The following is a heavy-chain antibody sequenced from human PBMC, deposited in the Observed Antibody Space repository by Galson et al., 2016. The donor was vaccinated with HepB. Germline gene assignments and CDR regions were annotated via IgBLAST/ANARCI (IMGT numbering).Heavy chain of an antibody. J-gene: IGHJ4*02. Sequence: SETLSLTCTVSGGSISGRTYYWAWIRQSPGQGLEWIGAIYYSGNPYYNPSLESRVTISVNTSKNQFSLHLKSVTAADSGKYYCARRHMSRGEPDYFDQWGQGSLVTVSS. CDR3: ARRHMSRGEPDYFDQ. CDR1: GGSISGRTYY. CDR2: IYYSGNP. V-gene: IGHV4-39*01. D-gene: IGHD3-10*01.